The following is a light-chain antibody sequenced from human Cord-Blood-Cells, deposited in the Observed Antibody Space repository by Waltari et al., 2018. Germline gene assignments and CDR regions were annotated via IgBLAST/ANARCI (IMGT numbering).Light chain of an antibody. J-gene: IGLJ1*01. CDR3: CSYAGSLYV. CDR1: SSDVGGYNY. CDR2: DVS. V-gene: IGLV2-11*01. Sequence: QSALTQPRSVSGSPGQSVTISCTGPSSDVGGYNYASWYQQHPGKAPKLMIYDVSTRPSGVPDRFSGSKSGNTASLTISGLQAEDEADYYCCSYAGSLYVFGTGTKVTVL.